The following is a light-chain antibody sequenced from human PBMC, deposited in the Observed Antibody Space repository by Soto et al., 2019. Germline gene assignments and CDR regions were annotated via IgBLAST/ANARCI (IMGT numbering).Light chain of an antibody. J-gene: IGLJ3*02. CDR1: SSDVGGYNY. Sequence: QSALTQPPSASGSPGQSVTISCTGTSSDVGGYNYVSWYQQHPGKAPKLMIYEVSKRPSGVPDRFSGSKSGNTASLAIGGLQSEDEADYYCAAWDDSLKGWVFGGGTKLTVL. CDR2: EVS. CDR3: AAWDDSLKGWV. V-gene: IGLV2-8*01.